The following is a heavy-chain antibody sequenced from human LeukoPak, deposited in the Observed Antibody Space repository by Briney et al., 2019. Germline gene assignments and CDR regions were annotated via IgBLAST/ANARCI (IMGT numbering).Heavy chain of an antibody. V-gene: IGHV3-48*02. CDR3: ARASRGGYYYGIDV. D-gene: IGHD3-16*01. Sequence: PGGSLRLSCAASGFTFTSYSMNWVRQAPGKGLEWFSYISSSSSTIYYADSVKGRFTISRDNAKNSLYLQMNSLRDEDTAVYYCARASRGGYYYGIDVWGRGTTVTVSS. J-gene: IGHJ6*02. CDR2: ISSSSSTI. CDR1: GFTFTSYS.